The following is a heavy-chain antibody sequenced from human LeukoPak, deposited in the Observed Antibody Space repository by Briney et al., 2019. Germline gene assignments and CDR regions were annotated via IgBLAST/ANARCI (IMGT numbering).Heavy chain of an antibody. D-gene: IGHD3-16*01. Sequence: GGSLRLSCAASGYTFSSYWMHWVRQVPGKGLVWVARINTDGSDTGYADSVKGRFTISRDNAENTLYLQMNSLRAEDTAVYYCTRAPLGYYWGRGTLVTVSS. CDR3: TRAPLGYY. J-gene: IGHJ4*02. CDR1: GYTFSSYW. CDR2: INTDGSDT. V-gene: IGHV3-74*01.